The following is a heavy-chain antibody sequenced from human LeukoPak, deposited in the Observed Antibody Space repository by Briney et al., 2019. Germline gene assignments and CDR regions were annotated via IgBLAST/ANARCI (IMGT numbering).Heavy chain of an antibody. Sequence: SETLSLTCTVSGGSISSGSYYWSWLRQPAGKGLEWIGRIYTSGSTNYNPSLKSRVTISVDTSKNQFSLKLSSVTAADTAVYYCARLGPLRAVVVPAANLFCPDYWGQGTLDTVSS. V-gene: IGHV4-61*02. CDR1: GGSISSGSYY. D-gene: IGHD2-2*01. CDR2: IYTSGST. J-gene: IGHJ4*02. CDR3: ARLGPLRAVVVPAANLFCPDY.